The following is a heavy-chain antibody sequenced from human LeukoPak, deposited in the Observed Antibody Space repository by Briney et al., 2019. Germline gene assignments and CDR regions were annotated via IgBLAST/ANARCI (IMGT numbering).Heavy chain of an antibody. J-gene: IGHJ4*02. CDR2: IIPIFGTA. CDR1: GGTFSSYA. CDR3: ARGRGMGIAAANDY. D-gene: IGHD6-13*01. V-gene: IGHV1-69*13. Sequence: SVKVSCKASGGTFSSYAISWVRQAPGQGLEWVGGIIPIFGTANYAQKFQGRVTITADESTSTAYMELSSLRSEDTAVYYCARGRGMGIAAANDYWGQGTLVTVSS.